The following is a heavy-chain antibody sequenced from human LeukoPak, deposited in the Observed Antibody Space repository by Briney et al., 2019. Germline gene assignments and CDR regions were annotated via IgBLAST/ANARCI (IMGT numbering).Heavy chain of an antibody. Sequence: ASVKVSCKASGYTFTSYYMHWVRQAPGQGLEWMGIIYPSDGSTTYAQDFQGRVTMARDTSTSTVYMELSSLRSEDTAVYYCARDYKIPQQYCSITSCYLFDYWGQGTLVTVSS. CDR1: GYTFTSYY. V-gene: IGHV1-46*01. CDR2: IYPSDGST. D-gene: IGHD2-2*01. CDR3: ARDYKIPQQYCSITSCYLFDY. J-gene: IGHJ4*02.